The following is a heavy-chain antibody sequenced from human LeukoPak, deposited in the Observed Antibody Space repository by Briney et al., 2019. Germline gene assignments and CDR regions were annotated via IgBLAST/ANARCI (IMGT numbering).Heavy chain of an antibody. CDR2: IYYSGST. Sequence: SETLSLTCTVSGGSISSYYWSWIRQPPGKGLEWIGYIYYSGSTNYNPSLKSRVTISVDTSKNQFSLKLSSVTAADTAVYYCARVDSGSYFGSADGDAFDIWGQGTMVTVSS. V-gene: IGHV4-59*08. J-gene: IGHJ3*02. CDR1: GGSISSYY. CDR3: ARVDSGSYFGSADGDAFDI. D-gene: IGHD1-26*01.